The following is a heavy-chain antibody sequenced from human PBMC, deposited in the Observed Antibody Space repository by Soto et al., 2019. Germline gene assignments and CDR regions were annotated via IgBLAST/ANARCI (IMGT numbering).Heavy chain of an antibody. Sequence: EVQLLESGGDLIQPGGSPRLSCVASGFTFGSRAMSWVRQAPGEGLEWVSTITDSGGDAKYADSVRGRVTISRDNSKNTLYLQMSSLRAEDSAVYYCARGSTDSYPGSRIFDFWGRGSLVTVSS. V-gene: IGHV3-23*01. J-gene: IGHJ4*02. CDR2: ITDSGGDA. CDR1: GFTFGSRA. CDR3: ARGSTDSYPGSRIFDF. D-gene: IGHD3-10*01.